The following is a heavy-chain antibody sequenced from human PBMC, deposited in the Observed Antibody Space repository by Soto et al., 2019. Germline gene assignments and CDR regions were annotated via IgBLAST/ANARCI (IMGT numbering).Heavy chain of an antibody. CDR2: IIPIFGTA. CDR1: GGTFSSYA. CDR3: ARERGYCGGDCAEVDY. J-gene: IGHJ4*02. Sequence: VASVKVSCKASGGTFSSYAISWVRQAPGQGLEWMGGIIPIFGTANYAQKFQGRVTITADESTSTAYMELSSLRSEDTAVYYCARERGYCGGDCAEVDYWGQGTLVTVS. V-gene: IGHV1-69*13. D-gene: IGHD2-21*02.